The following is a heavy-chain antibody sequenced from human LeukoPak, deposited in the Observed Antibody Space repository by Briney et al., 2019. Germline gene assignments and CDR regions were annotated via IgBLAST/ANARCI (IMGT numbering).Heavy chain of an antibody. J-gene: IGHJ6*02. CDR2: IYYSGST. Sequence: PSETLSLTCTVSGGSISSYYWSWIRQPPGKGLEWIGYIYYSGSTNYNPSLKSRVTISVDTSKNQFSLKLSSVTAADTAVYYCARDRGFTAAAGYYYYGMDVWGRGTTVTVSS. D-gene: IGHD6-13*01. CDR3: ARDRGFTAAAGYYYYGMDV. V-gene: IGHV4-59*01. CDR1: GGSISSYY.